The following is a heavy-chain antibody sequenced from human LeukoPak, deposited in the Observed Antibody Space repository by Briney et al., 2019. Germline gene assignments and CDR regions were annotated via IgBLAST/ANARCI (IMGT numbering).Heavy chain of an antibody. D-gene: IGHD3-10*01. CDR3: ARGRYYYGSGTRFDY. CDR1: GYTFNSYD. V-gene: IGHV1-8*01. J-gene: IGHJ4*02. Sequence: GASVKVSCKASGYTFNSYDINWVRQATGQGLEWMGWLNPNSGNRGYAQKFQGRVTMTRNTSISTAYMELSSLRSEDTAAYYCARGRYYYGSGTRFDYWGQGTLVTVSS. CDR2: LNPNSGNR.